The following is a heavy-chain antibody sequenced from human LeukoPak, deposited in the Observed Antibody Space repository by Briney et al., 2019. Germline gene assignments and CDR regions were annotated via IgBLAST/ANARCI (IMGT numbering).Heavy chain of an antibody. Sequence: SQTLSLTCTVSGGSISSGGYYWSWIRQHPGKGLEWIGYIYYSGSTYYNPSLKSRVTISVDTSKNQFSQKLSSVTAADTAVYYCARDRRDYYDGLSWGQGTLVTVSS. CDR1: GGSISSGGYY. J-gene: IGHJ4*02. CDR3: ARDRRDYYDGLS. V-gene: IGHV4-31*03. CDR2: IYYSGST. D-gene: IGHD3-22*01.